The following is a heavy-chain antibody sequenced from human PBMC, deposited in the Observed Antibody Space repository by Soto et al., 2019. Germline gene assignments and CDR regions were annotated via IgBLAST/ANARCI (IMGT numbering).Heavy chain of an antibody. D-gene: IGHD1-7*01. Sequence: EVQLVESGGGLVQPGGSLRLSCAASGFTFSSNSMKWGRQAPGKGLEWGAYISGSSSTIYYADSVKGRFTIYRDNAKNSLYMQMNSLRDEDTAVYYGARDTGFLTGSTSWEDWFDPWRQGSMVAVSS. CDR1: GFTFSSNS. CDR2: ISGSSSTI. V-gene: IGHV3-48*02. CDR3: ARDTGFLTGSTSWEDWFDP. J-gene: IGHJ5*02.